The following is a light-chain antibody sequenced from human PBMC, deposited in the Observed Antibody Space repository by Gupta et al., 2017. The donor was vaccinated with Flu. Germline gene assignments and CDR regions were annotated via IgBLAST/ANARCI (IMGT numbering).Light chain of an antibody. J-gene: IGKJ4*01. CDR2: DAS. CDR3: QQHVNWPPLT. V-gene: IGKV3-11*01. CDR1: QSVNSY. Sequence: ETVLTQSPASLSLSPGERATLSCRASQSVNSYLAWYQQKPGQPPRLLIYDASNRATGIPARFSGSGSGTDFTLTISREQEDFAVYYCQQHVNWPPLTFGGGTKVEIK.